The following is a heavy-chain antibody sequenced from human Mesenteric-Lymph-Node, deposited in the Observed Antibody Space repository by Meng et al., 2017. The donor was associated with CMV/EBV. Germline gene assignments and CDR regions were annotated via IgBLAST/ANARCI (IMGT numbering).Heavy chain of an antibody. J-gene: IGHJ4*02. V-gene: IGHV4-59*01. D-gene: IGHD5-24*01. CDR1: GGSISSYY. CDR3: ARDRATMWGARYFDY. CDR2: IYYSGST. Sequence: GSLRLSCTVSGGSISSYYWSWIRQPPGKGLEWIGYIYYSGSTNYNPSLKSRVTISVDTSKNQFSLKLRSVTAADTAVYYWARDRATMWGARYFDYWGQGTLVTVSS.